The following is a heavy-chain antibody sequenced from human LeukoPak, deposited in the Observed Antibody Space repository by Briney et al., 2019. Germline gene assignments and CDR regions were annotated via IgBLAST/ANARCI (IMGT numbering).Heavy chain of an antibody. CDR2: IWYDGSNK. CDR1: GFTFSSYG. D-gene: IGHD1-26*01. Sequence: GRSLRLSWAASGFTFSSYGMHWVRQAPGKGLEWVAVIWYDGSNKYYADSVKGRFTISRDNSKSTLYLQMNSLRAEDTAVYYCARGGTTDYFDYWGQGTLVTVSS. V-gene: IGHV3-33*01. J-gene: IGHJ4*02. CDR3: ARGGTTDYFDY.